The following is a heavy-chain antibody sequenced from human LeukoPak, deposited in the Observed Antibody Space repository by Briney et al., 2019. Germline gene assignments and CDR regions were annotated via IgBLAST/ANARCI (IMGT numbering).Heavy chain of an antibody. CDR1: GASLTRPTYY. CDR2: LFSTGSA. J-gene: IGHJ6*02. Sequence: PSETLSLTCSVSGASLTRPTYYQWSWIRQPPGKGLELIGSLFSTGSATLNPSLKSRVTMPLDTSKSQFSLKLSSVTAEDSAVYYRAREAAVGGWTVWGQGTTVTVSS. V-gene: IGHV4-61*01. D-gene: IGHD6-19*01. CDR3: AREAAVGGWTV.